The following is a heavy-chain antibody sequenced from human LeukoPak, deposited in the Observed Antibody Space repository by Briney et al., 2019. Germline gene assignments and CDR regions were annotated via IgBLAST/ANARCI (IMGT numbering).Heavy chain of an antibody. J-gene: IGHJ4*02. Sequence: SQTLSLTCAISGDSVSSNSAAWNWIRQSPSRGLEWLGRTYYRSKWYNDYAVSVKSRITVNPDTSKNQFSLQLNSVTPEDTAVYYCAREMYYYDSSGYYTFDYWGQGTLVTVSS. D-gene: IGHD3-22*01. CDR3: AREMYYYDSSGYYTFDY. V-gene: IGHV6-1*01. CDR2: TYYRSKWYN. CDR1: GDSVSSNSAA.